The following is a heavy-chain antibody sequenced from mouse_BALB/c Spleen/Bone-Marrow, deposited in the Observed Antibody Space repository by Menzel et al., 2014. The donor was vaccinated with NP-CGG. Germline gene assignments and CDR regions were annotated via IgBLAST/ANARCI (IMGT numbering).Heavy chain of an antibody. V-gene: IGHV1-66*01. J-gene: IGHJ4*01. Sequence: VQLQQSGPVLVKPGASVKISCEASGYSFTSYYIHWVKQRPGQGLEWIGWIFPGSGNIKYNEKFKGEATLTADTSSSTAYMRLSSLTSEDSAVYFCARRGNWGYAMDYWGQGTSVTVSS. CDR3: ARRGNWGYAMDY. CDR2: IFPGSGNI. CDR1: GYSFTSYY. D-gene: IGHD2-1*01.